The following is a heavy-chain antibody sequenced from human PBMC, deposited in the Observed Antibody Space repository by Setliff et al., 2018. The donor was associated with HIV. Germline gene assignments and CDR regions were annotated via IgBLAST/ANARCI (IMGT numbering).Heavy chain of an antibody. CDR2: ISAYDGNT. V-gene: IGHV1-18*01. CDR1: GYTFTSYG. D-gene: IGHD2-2*01. Sequence: ASVKVSCKASGYTFTSYGISWVRQAPGQGLEWMGWISAYDGNTDQAQRFRDRVTMTTDTSTRTADMERRSLRSDDTAVYYCARDSCSSTSCPNWFDPWGQGTLVTVSS. J-gene: IGHJ5*02. CDR3: ARDSCSSTSCPNWFDP.